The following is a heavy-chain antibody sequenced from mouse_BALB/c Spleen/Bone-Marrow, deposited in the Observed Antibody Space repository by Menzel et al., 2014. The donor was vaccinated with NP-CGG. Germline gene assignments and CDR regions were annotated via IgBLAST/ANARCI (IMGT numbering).Heavy chain of an antibody. CDR2: IYPGDGDT. J-gene: IGHJ4*01. CDR3: ASVYDYGRGYAMDY. V-gene: IGHV1-80*01. Sequence: QVQLQQSGAEVMRPGSSVNISCKASGYAFSNYGMNWVKQRPGQGLEWIGQIYPGDGDTNYNGKFKGRVTLTADKSSSTAYMQLSSLTSEDSVVYFCASVYDYGRGYAMDYWGQGTSVTVSS. CDR1: GYAFSNYG. D-gene: IGHD2-4*01.